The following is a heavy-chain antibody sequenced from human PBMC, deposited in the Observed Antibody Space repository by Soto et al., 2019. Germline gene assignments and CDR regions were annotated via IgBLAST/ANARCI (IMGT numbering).Heavy chain of an antibody. J-gene: IGHJ4*02. Sequence: SETLSLTCTVSGDSISSYYWSWIRQSPGKGLEWIGYIYYSGSTKYNPSLKSRVTISVDTSKNQFSLRLNSVTAADTAVYYCARQHYYDSSGYYTWNWGQGTLVTVSS. CDR2: IYYSGST. D-gene: IGHD3-22*01. V-gene: IGHV4-59*08. CDR1: GDSISSYY. CDR3: ARQHYYDSSGYYTWN.